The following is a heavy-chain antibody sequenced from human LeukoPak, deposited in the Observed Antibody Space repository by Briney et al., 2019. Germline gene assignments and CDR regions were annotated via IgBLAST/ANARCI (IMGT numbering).Heavy chain of an antibody. V-gene: IGHV1-2*02. J-gene: IGHJ3*02. CDR2: IDPHSGGT. CDR3: ARGFAEEGTTTGAFDI. D-gene: IGHD1-7*01. CDR1: GYTFTSYG. Sequence: ASVKVSCKASGYTFTSYGISWVRQAPGQGLEWMGWIDPHSGGTKSAQNFQGRVTMTRDTSISTAYMELRRLGSDDTAVYYCARGFAEEGTTTGAFDIWGHGTMVTVSS.